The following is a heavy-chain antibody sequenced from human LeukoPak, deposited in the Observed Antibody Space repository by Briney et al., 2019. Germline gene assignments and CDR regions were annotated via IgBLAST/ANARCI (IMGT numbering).Heavy chain of an antibody. V-gene: IGHV2-5*02. Sequence: SGPTLVKPTQTLTLTCTFSGFSLSTSGVGMGWIRQPPGKALEWLALIYWDDDQRYSPSLKSRLTITKDTSKNQVVLTMTNMDPVDTATYYCAQYGSGSRQSYYFDYWGQGTLVTVSS. J-gene: IGHJ4*02. D-gene: IGHD3-10*01. CDR1: GFSLSTSGVG. CDR3: AQYGSGSRQSYYFDY. CDR2: IYWDDDQ.